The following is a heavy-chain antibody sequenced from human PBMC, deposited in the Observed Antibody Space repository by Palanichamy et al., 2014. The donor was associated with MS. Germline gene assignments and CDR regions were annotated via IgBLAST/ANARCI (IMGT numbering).Heavy chain of an antibody. CDR2: ST. CDR3: AKDMRYCSSTSCYYYYYGMDV. Sequence: STWDADSVKGRFTISRDNSKNSLYLQMNSLRAEDTALYYCAKDMRYCSSTSCYYYYYGMDVWGQRTTVTVSS. V-gene: IGHV3-43D*04. J-gene: IGHJ6*02. D-gene: IGHD2-2*01.